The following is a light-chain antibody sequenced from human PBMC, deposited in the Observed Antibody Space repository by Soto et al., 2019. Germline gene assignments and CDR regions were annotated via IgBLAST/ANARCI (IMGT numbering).Light chain of an antibody. CDR3: QQSYSTPRT. Sequence: DIQMTQSPSSLSASVGDRVTITCRASQSISSYLNWYQQKPGKAPKLLIYAASSLQSGVPSRFSGSGSGTDFTLTISSLQPEDCATYYCQQSYSTPRTFDQGTKVEIK. CDR1: QSISSY. CDR2: AAS. V-gene: IGKV1-39*01. J-gene: IGKJ1*01.